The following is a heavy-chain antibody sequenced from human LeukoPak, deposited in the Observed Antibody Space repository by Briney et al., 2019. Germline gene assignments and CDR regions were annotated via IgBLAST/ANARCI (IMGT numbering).Heavy chain of an antibody. V-gene: IGHV4-39*01. CDR3: ARHSRVEMATSKRIYYFDY. J-gene: IGHJ4*02. Sequence: SETLSLTCTVSGGSISSSSYYWGWIRQPPGKGLEWIGSIYYSGSTYYNPSLKSRVTISVDTSKNQFSLKLSSVTAADTAVYYCARHSRVEMATSKRIYYFDYWGQGTLVTVSS. CDR1: GGSISSSSYY. D-gene: IGHD5-24*01. CDR2: IYYSGST.